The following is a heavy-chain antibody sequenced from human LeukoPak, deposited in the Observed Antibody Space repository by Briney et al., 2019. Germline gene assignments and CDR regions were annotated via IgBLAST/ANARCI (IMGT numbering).Heavy chain of an antibody. D-gene: IGHD6-6*01. V-gene: IGHV3-30*02. J-gene: IGHJ6*03. CDR3: ARGVAALMDV. Sequence: GGSLRLSCAASGFTFSNYGMHWVRQAPGKGLKWVAFIRYDGSNKYYADSVKGRFTISRDNSKNTLYLQMDSLRGEDTAVYFCARGVAALMDVWGKGTTVTVSS. CDR1: GFTFSNYG. CDR2: IRYDGSNK.